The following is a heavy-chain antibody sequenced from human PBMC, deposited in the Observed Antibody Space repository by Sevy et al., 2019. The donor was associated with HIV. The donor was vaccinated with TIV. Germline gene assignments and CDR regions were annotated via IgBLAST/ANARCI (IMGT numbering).Heavy chain of an antibody. Sequence: GGSLRLSCAASGFTFSSYAMHWVRQAPGKGLEWVAVISYDGSNKYYADSVKGRFTISRDNSKNTLYLQVKSLRTEDTAVYYCARDQHDYAGNLRTGWFDPWGQEPWSPSPQ. J-gene: IGHJ5*02. V-gene: IGHV3-30-3*01. CDR2: ISYDGSNK. D-gene: IGHD4-17*01. CDR3: ARDQHDYAGNLRTGWFDP. CDR1: GFTFSSYA.